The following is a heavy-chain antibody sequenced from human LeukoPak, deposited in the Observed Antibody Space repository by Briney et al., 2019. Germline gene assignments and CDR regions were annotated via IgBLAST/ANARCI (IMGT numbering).Heavy chain of an antibody. Sequence: SETLSLTCTVSGGSISSYYWSWVRQPPGKGLEWIGYIYHSGSTNYNPSLKSRVTISVETSKNQFSLKVSSVTAADTAVYYCARDRWLGYWGQGTLVTVSS. J-gene: IGHJ4*02. CDR2: IYHSGST. D-gene: IGHD5-18*01. CDR1: GGSISSYY. V-gene: IGHV4-59*01. CDR3: ARDRWLGY.